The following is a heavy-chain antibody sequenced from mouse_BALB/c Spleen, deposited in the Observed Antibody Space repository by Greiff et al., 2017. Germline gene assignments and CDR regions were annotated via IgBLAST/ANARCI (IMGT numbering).Heavy chain of an antibody. Sequence: EVQLVESGGGLVKPGGSLKLSCAASGFTFSSYAMSWVRQSPEKRLEWVAEISSGGSYTYYPDTVTGRFTISRDNAKNTLYLEMSSLRSEDTAMYYCARVYGSYFDYWGQGTTLTVSS. J-gene: IGHJ2*01. CDR1: GFTFSSYA. V-gene: IGHV5-9-4*01. CDR2: ISSGGSYT. D-gene: IGHD2-2*01. CDR3: ARVYGSYFDY.